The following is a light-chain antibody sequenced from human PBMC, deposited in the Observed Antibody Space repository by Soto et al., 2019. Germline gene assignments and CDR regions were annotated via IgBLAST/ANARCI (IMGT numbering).Light chain of an antibody. V-gene: IGLV2-14*01. CDR2: EVS. CDR1: NSDVGGYNY. CDR3: GSYTSISTLYV. J-gene: IGLJ1*01. Sequence: QSALTQPASVSGSPGQSITISCTGTNSDVGGYNYVSWYQQHPGKAPELMIYEVSHRPSGVSNRFSGSKSDNTASLTISGLQAEDEADYYCGSYTSISTLYVFGTVTKVTVL.